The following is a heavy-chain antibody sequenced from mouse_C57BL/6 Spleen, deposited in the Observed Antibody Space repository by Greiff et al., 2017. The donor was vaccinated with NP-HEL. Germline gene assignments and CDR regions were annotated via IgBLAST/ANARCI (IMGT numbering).Heavy chain of an antibody. V-gene: IGHV1-50*01. CDR3: AKGDGSSFAY. J-gene: IGHJ3*01. CDR2: IDPSDSYT. CDR1: GYTFTSYW. D-gene: IGHD2-3*01. Sequence: VQLQQSGAELVKPGASVKLSCKASGYTFTSYWMQWVKQRPGQGLEWIGEIDPSDSYTNYNQKFKGKATLTVEISSSTADMQLSSLTSEDSAVYYCAKGDGSSFAYLGQGSLVTVSA.